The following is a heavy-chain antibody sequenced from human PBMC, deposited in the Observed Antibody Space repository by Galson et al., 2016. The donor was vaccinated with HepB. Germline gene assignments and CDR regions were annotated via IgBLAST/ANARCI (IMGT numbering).Heavy chain of an antibody. V-gene: IGHV3-33*01. J-gene: IGHJ4*02. CDR2: MLSDADNK. Sequence: SLRLSCAASGFIFSNFGFHWVRQAPGKGLEWVAVMLSDADNKYYAESVKGRFSISRDNSKNTLYLQMNSLRAEDTAVYYCARGGPHNNYFDYWGQGTLVTVSS. D-gene: IGHD1-1*01. CDR1: GFIFSNFG. CDR3: ARGGPHNNYFDY.